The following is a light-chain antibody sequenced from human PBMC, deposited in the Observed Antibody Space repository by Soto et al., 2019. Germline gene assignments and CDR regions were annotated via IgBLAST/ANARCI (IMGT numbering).Light chain of an antibody. Sequence: DRVRTLSPTTLSVSPGERATLSCRASQSVSSNLAWYQQKPGQAPRLLIYGASTRATGIPARFSGSGSGTDFTLTISSLQSEDFAVYYCQQYNTWRSISFGQGTRLEI. V-gene: IGKV3-15*01. CDR2: GAS. J-gene: IGKJ5*01. CDR1: QSVSSN. CDR3: QQYNTWRSIS.